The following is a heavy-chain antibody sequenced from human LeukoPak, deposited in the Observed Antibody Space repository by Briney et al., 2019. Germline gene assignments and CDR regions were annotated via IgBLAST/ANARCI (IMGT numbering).Heavy chain of an antibody. CDR1: GGSFSGYY. CDR2: INHSGST. V-gene: IGHV4-34*01. Sequence: SETLSLTCAVYGGSFSGYYWSWIRQPPGKGLEWIGDINHSGSTNYNPSPKSRVTISVDTSKNQFSLKLSSVTAADTAVYYCARGLPYSSSSNIWGYNWFDPWGQGTLVTVSS. J-gene: IGHJ5*02. CDR3: ARGLPYSSSSNIWGYNWFDP. D-gene: IGHD6-6*01.